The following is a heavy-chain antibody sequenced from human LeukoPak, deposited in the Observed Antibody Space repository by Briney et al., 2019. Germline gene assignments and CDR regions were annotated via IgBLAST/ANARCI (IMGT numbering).Heavy chain of an antibody. V-gene: IGHV3-23*01. J-gene: IGHJ4*02. Sequence: GGSLRLSCAASGFTFSSYAMSWVRQAPGKGLAWVSTISGGSGSTYCADSVKGRFTISRDNSKNTLYLQMNSLRDEDTAVYYCAKGGSSGYYPYYFDYWGQGTLVTVSS. CDR2: ISGGSGST. D-gene: IGHD3-22*01. CDR3: AKGGSSGYYPYYFDY. CDR1: GFTFSSYA.